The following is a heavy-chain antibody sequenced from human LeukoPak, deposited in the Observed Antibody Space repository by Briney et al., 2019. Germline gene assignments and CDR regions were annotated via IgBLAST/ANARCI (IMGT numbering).Heavy chain of an antibody. V-gene: IGHV4-30-4*08. J-gene: IGHJ4*02. Sequence: SETLSLTCTVSGGPISSGDYYWSWIRQPPGKGLEWIGYIYYSGSTYYNPSLKSRVTMSVDTSKNQFSLKLSSVTAADTAVFYCARSTSRYIDYWGQGTLVTVSS. CDR2: IYYSGST. D-gene: IGHD5/OR15-5a*01. CDR3: ARSTSRYIDY. CDR1: GGPISSGDYY.